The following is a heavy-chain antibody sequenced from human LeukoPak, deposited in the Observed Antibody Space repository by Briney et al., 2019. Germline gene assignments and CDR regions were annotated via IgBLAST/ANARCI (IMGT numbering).Heavy chain of an antibody. CDR2: ISGSGGST. CDR1: GFTFSSYA. Sequence: PGGLRLSCAASGFTFSSYAMSWVRQAPGKGLEWVSAISGSGGSTYYADSVKGRFTISRDNSKNTLYLQMNSLRAEDTAVYYCAKGGTLWPLDYWGQGTLATVSS. J-gene: IGHJ4*02. CDR3: AKGGTLWPLDY. V-gene: IGHV3-23*01. D-gene: IGHD2/OR15-2a*01.